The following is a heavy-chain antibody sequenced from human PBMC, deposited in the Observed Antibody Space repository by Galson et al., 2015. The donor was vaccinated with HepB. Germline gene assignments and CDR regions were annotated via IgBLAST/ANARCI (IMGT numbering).Heavy chain of an antibody. J-gene: IGHJ3*01. CDR3: VREKSGGTFDF. V-gene: IGHV1-46*01. Sequence: SCKASGYTFTSYLIHWVRQAPGQGLEWMAYINPTNDGAGYTQSFQNRVTVNRDTATRTVYMDLSSLRSEDTAVYFCVREKSGGTFDFWGQGTMVIVAS. CDR2: INPTNDGA. CDR1: GYTFTSYL. D-gene: IGHD3-10*01.